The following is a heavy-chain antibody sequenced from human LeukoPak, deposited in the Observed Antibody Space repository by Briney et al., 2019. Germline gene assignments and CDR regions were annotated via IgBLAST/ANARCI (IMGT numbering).Heavy chain of an antibody. J-gene: IGHJ5*02. V-gene: IGHV3-23*01. D-gene: IGHD6-13*01. Sequence: GGSLRLSCAASGFTFSSYAMSRVRQTPGQGLEWVSGISGSGSSTYYADSVKGRFTISRDKSKNTLYLQMNSLRAEDTAIYYCAKDGSSNWYGWFDPWGQGTLVTVSS. CDR3: AKDGSSNWYGWFDP. CDR2: ISGSGSST. CDR1: GFTFSSYA.